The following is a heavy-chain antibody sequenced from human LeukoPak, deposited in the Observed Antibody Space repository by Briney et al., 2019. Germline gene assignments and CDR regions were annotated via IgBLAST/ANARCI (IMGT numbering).Heavy chain of an antibody. CDR3: ARGGRRIFGVRYYYYYMDV. Sequence: SETLSLTCTVSGGSIFSFSHYWSWIRQPAGKGLEWIGRMYSSGSTTYNPSLSGRVTISRDTSKNQFSLKLSSVTAADTAVYYCARGGRRIFGVRYYYYYMDVWGKGTTVTVSS. V-gene: IGHV4-61*10. D-gene: IGHD3-3*01. CDR2: MYSSGST. J-gene: IGHJ6*03. CDR1: GGSIFSFSHY.